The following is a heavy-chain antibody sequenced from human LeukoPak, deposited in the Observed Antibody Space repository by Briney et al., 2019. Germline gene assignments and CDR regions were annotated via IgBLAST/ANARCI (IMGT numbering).Heavy chain of an antibody. Sequence: SETLSLTCAVSGGSISSGGYSWSWIRQPPGKGLEWIGYIYHSGSTYYNPSLKSRVTISVDRSKNQFSLKLSSVTAADTAVYYCARGYSSSWYDLYYFDYWGQGTLVTVSS. CDR1: GGSISSGGYS. CDR3: ARGYSSSWYDLYYFDY. V-gene: IGHV4-30-2*01. J-gene: IGHJ4*02. CDR2: IYHSGST. D-gene: IGHD6-13*01.